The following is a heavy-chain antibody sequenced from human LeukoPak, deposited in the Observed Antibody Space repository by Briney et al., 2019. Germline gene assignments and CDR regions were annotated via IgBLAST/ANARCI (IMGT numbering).Heavy chain of an antibody. CDR3: AKGPLLWN. J-gene: IGHJ4*02. CDR1: GFTFSSSA. Sequence: GGSLRLSCAASGFTFSSSAMNWVRQAPGKGLEWVSAISGSGGSTYYADSVKGRFTISRDNSRNTLYLQMNSLRAEDTVVYYCAKGPLLWNWGQGTLVTVSS. CDR2: ISGSGGST. D-gene: IGHD2/OR15-2a*01. V-gene: IGHV3-23*01.